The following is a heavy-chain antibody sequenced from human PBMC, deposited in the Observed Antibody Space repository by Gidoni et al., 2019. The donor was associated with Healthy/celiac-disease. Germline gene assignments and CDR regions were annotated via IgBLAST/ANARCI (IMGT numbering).Heavy chain of an antibody. V-gene: IGHV4-39*01. J-gene: IGHJ5*02. CDR3: ARVARSWYVNWFDP. Sequence: QLQLQASGPGLVKPSETLSLTCPVSAGSISSSSYYWGWIRPPPGQGLEWIGSIYYSGSTYYNPSRKSRVTISVDTSKNQFSLKLSSVTAADTAVYYCARVARSWYVNWFDPWGQGTLVTVSS. CDR1: AGSISSSSYY. CDR2: IYYSGST. D-gene: IGHD6-13*01.